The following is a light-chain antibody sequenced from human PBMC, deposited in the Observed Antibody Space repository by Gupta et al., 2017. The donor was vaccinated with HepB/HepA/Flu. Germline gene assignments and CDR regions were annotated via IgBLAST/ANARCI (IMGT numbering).Light chain of an antibody. CDR3: SAWDSSLNAHV. V-gene: IGLV10-54*04. J-gene: IGLJ1*01. Sequence: QAGRTHRPSVSTCLRQTPPPPPTGNSNNVGHEGAVWLQQHQGHPPKLLSYKNNDRPSGITERFSASRSGNTASLTITEGQPEDEADYYCSAWDSSLNAHVFGTGTKVNVL. CDR1: SNNVGHEG. CDR2: KNN.